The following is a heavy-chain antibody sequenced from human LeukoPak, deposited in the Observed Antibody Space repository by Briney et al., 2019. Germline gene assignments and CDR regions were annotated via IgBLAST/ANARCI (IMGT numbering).Heavy chain of an antibody. J-gene: IGHJ5*02. V-gene: IGHV4-39*01. Sequence: SETLSLTCTVSGGSISSSSYYWGWIRQPPGKGLEWIGSFYYSGSTYYNPSLKSRVTISVDTSKNQFSLKLSSVTAADTAVYYCARGVSYDFWSGYSFDNWFDPWGQGTLVTVSS. D-gene: IGHD3-3*01. CDR3: ARGVSYDFWSGYSFDNWFDP. CDR1: GGSISSSSYY. CDR2: FYYSGST.